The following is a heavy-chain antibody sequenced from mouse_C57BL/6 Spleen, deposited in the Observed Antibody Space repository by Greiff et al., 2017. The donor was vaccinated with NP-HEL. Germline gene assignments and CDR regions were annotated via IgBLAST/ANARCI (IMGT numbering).Heavy chain of an antibody. J-gene: IGHJ4*01. CDR2: INPSTGGT. V-gene: IGHV1-42*01. Sequence: VQLKQSGPELVKPGASVKISCKASGYSFTGYYMNWVKQSPEKSLEWIGEINPSTGGTTYNQKFKAKATLTVDKSSSTAYMQLKSLTSEDSAVYYCARSITGTGAMDYWGQGTSVTVSS. D-gene: IGHD4-1*01. CDR3: ARSITGTGAMDY. CDR1: GYSFTGYY.